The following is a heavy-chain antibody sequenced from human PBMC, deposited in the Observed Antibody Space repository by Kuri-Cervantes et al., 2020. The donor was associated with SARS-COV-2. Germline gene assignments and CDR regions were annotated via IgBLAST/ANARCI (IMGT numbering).Heavy chain of an antibody. J-gene: IGHJ6*02. CDR1: GYTFTGYY. D-gene: IGHD4-17*01. V-gene: IGHV1-2*04. CDR3: ARVVEYGDSYYYYYGMDV. CDR2: INPNSGGT. Sequence: ASVKDSCKAAGYTFTGYYMHWVRQAPGQGLEWMGWINPNSGGTNYAQKFQGWVTMTRDTSISTAYMELSRLRSDDTAVYYCARVVEYGDSYYYYYGMDVWGQGTTVTVSS.